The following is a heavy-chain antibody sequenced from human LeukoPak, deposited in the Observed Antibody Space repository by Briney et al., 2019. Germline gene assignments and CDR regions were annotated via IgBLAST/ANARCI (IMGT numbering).Heavy chain of an antibody. J-gene: IGHJ6*02. Sequence: GASVKVSCKASGYTFTSYAMHWVRQAPGQRLEWMGWINAGNGNTKYSQKFQGRVTITRDTSASTAYMELSSLRSEDTAVYYCARDGSGSYYRPHYYYYGMDVWGQGTTVTVSS. CDR1: GYTFTSYA. CDR3: ARDGSGSYYRPHYYYYGMDV. V-gene: IGHV1-3*01. CDR2: INAGNGNT. D-gene: IGHD3-10*01.